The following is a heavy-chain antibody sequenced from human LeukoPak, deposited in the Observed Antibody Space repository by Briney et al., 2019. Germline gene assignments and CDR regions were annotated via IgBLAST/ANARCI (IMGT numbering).Heavy chain of an antibody. V-gene: IGHV7-4-1*02. CDR3: ARPSSSWPGDAFDI. CDR2: INTNTGNP. CDR1: GYTFTSYA. J-gene: IGHJ3*02. D-gene: IGHD6-13*01. Sequence: ASVKVSCKASGYTFTSYAMNWVRQAPGQGLEWMGWINTNTGNPTYAQGFTGRFVFSLDTSVSTSYLQISSLKVEDTAVFYCARPSSSWPGDAFDIWGQGTMVTVSS.